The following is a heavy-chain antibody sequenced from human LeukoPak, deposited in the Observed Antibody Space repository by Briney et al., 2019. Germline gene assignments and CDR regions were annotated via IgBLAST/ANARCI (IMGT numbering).Heavy chain of an antibody. J-gene: IGHJ6*02. CDR3: ARLGVGRWMVVTYYYYGMDV. V-gene: IGHV1-2*02. CDR1: GYTFTDYH. CDR2: IDPKSGGT. Sequence: ASVKLSCKASGYTFTDYHVHWVRQAPGQGLQWMGWIDPKSGGTNYAQKFQGRVTMTRDTSISTAYMELNRLTSDDTAIYYCARLGVGRWMVVTYYYYGMDVWGQGTTVTVSS. D-gene: IGHD6-19*01.